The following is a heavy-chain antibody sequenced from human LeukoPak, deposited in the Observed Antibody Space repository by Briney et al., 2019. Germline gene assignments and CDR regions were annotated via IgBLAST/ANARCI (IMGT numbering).Heavy chain of an antibody. CDR3: ARASGPFDY. CDR1: GLLLYICA. Sequence: GGPLTLSCTASGLLLYICATLGARRAPGKGLEWVAVIWYDGSNKYYADSVQGRFTISRDNSKNTLYLQMHSLRAEDTAVYSCARASGPFDYWGQGTLVTVSS. J-gene: IGHJ4*02. V-gene: IGHV3-33*01. CDR2: IWYDGSNK. D-gene: IGHD3-10*01.